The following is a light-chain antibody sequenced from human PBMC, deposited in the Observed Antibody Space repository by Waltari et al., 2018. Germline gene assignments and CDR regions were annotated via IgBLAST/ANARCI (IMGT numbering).Light chain of an antibody. Sequence: DIQMTQSPSTLSASVGDRVTITCRASQSITRWLAWYQQKPGNAPKLLIYAASYLQSGVPSRFSGSGSGTDFSLTISSLQPEDFVVYYCQQNYRTPTFGGGTKVEVK. J-gene: IGKJ4*01. CDR2: AAS. CDR3: QQNYRTPT. V-gene: IGKV1-5*01. CDR1: QSITRW.